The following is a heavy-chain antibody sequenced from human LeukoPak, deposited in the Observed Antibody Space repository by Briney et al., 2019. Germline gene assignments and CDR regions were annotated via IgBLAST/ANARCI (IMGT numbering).Heavy chain of an antibody. CDR1: GGTFSSYA. D-gene: IGHD2-2*01. J-gene: IGHJ6*03. CDR2: IIPIFGTA. Sequence: ASVEVSCKASGGTFSSYAISWVRQAPGQGLEWMGGIIPIFGTANYAQKFQGRVTITTDESTSTAYMELSSLRSEDTAVYYCASGLPAHYYYYYMDVWGKGTTVTVSS. V-gene: IGHV1-69*05. CDR3: ASGLPAHYYYYYMDV.